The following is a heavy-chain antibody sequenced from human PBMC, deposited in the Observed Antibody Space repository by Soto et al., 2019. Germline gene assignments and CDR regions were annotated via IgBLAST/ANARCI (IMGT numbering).Heavy chain of an antibody. D-gene: IGHD6-6*01. Sequence: ETLSLTCPVSGGSISSSSYYWGWIRQPPGKGLEWIGSIYYSGSTYYNPSLKSRVTISVDTSKNQFSLKLSSVTAADTAVYYCARQPRSMGENIYFDYWGQGTLVTVSS. CDR2: IYYSGST. CDR1: GGSISSSSYY. J-gene: IGHJ4*02. V-gene: IGHV4-39*01. CDR3: ARQPRSMGENIYFDY.